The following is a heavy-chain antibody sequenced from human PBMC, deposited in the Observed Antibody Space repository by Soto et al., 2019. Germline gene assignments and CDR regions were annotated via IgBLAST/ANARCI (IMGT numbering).Heavy chain of an antibody. CDR3: ARDAHPYSGGYNSVY. V-gene: IGHV1-18*01. CDR1: GYTFTNYD. Sequence: GASVKSCCKTSGYTFTNYDIIGVRQAPGQGLDWVGWISAYNGNINYVQKFQGRLTMTTDTSTNTAYMELSSLRSDDKAMYYCARDAHPYSGGYNSVYWGQGTLVTVSS. D-gene: IGHD1-26*01. CDR2: ISAYNGNI. J-gene: IGHJ4*02.